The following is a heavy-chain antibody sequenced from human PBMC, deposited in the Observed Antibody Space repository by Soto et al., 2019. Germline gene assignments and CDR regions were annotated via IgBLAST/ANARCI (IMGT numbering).Heavy chain of an antibody. V-gene: IGHV4-59*11. D-gene: IGHD1-1*01. J-gene: IGHJ6*03. Sequence: PSETLSLTCTVSGGSISGHYWSWIRQPPGKGLEWVGYISYTGSTNYNPSLKSRATISADTSKNLFSLRLGSVTAADTAIYYCARDPDWKNKYYMDVWGKGTTVTVSS. CDR2: ISYTGST. CDR3: ARDPDWKNKYYMDV. CDR1: GGSISGHY.